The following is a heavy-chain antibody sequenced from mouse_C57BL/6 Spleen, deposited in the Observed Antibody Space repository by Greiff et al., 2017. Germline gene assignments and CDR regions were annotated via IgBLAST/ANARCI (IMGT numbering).Heavy chain of an antibody. D-gene: IGHD2-4*01. CDR3: ARSISYYYDGGYAMDY. V-gene: IGHV1-7*01. CDR2: IYPSSGYT. CDR1: GYTFTSYW. J-gene: IGHJ4*01. Sequence: QVQLQQSGAELVKPGASVKLSCKASGYTFTSYWMHWVKQRPGQGLEWIGYIYPSSGYTKYNQKFKDKATLTADKSSSTAYMQLSSLTYEYSAVYYCARSISYYYDGGYAMDYWGQGTSVTVSS.